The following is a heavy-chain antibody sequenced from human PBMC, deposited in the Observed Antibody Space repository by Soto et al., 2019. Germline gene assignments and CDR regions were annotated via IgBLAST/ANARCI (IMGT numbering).Heavy chain of an antibody. J-gene: IGHJ6*02. CDR3: AREVVTRVRGVIIAGHYGMDV. CDR2: ISSRSSDI. CDR1: GLTFSSYS. D-gene: IGHD3-10*01. Sequence: EVQLVESGGGLVKPGGSLRLSCAASGLTFSSYSMNWVRQAPGKRLEWVSSISSRSSDIYYADSVKGRFTISRDNAKKSLYLQMTSLRAEDTAVYYCAREVVTRVRGVIIAGHYGMDVWGQGTTVTVSS. V-gene: IGHV3-21*01.